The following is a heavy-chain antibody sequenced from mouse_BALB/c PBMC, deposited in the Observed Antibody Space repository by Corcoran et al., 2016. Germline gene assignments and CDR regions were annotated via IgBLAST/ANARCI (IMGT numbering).Heavy chain of an antibody. D-gene: IGHD1-1*01. V-gene: IGHV1-18*01. CDR1: GYTFTDYN. CDR3: ARKYYYGSSLYAMDY. J-gene: IGHJ4*01. CDR2: INPNNGVT. Sequence: EVLLQQSGPELVKPGASVKIPCKASGYTFTDYNMDWVKQSHGKSLEWIGDINPNNGVTIYHQKFKGKATLTVDKSSSTAYMELRSLTSEATAVYYCARKYYYGSSLYAMDYWGQGTSVTVSS.